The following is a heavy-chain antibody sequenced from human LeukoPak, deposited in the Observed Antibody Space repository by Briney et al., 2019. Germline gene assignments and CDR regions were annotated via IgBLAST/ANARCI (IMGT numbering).Heavy chain of an antibody. Sequence: PGGSLRLSCAASGFTFSSYAMSWVRQAPGKGLEWVSAISGSGGSTYYADSVKGRFTISRDNSKNTLYLRMNSLRAEDTAVYYCAKDPRPGFAAAGTGMRSNWFEPWGQGTLVTVSS. CDR3: AKDPRPGFAAAGTGMRSNWFEP. V-gene: IGHV3-23*01. CDR2: ISGSGGST. D-gene: IGHD6-13*01. CDR1: GFTFSSYA. J-gene: IGHJ5*02.